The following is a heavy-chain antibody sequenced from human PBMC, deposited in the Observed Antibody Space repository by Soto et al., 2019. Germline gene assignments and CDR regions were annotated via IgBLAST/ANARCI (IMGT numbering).Heavy chain of an antibody. CDR3: ARTVDYYDSSGYYFLLDY. J-gene: IGHJ4*02. V-gene: IGHV1-18*01. CDR1: GGTFSSYG. Sequence: ASVKVSCKASGGTFSSYGISWVRQAPGQGLEWMGWISAYNGNTNYAQKLQGRVTMTTDTSTSTAYMELRSLRSDDTAVYYCARTVDYYDSSGYYFLLDYWGQGTLVTVSS. CDR2: ISAYNGNT. D-gene: IGHD3-22*01.